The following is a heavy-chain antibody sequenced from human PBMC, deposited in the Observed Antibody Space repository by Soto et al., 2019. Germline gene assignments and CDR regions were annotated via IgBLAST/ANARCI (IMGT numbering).Heavy chain of an antibody. J-gene: IGHJ6*02. D-gene: IGHD6-19*01. Sequence: ASVKVSCKASGYTFTSYGISWVRQAPGQGLEWMGWISAYNGNTNYAQKLQGRVTITTDTSTSTAYMELRSLRSDDTAVYYCARDIAVAGTGYGMDVWSQGTTVTGSS. V-gene: IGHV1-18*04. CDR3: ARDIAVAGTGYGMDV. CDR2: ISAYNGNT. CDR1: GYTFTSYG.